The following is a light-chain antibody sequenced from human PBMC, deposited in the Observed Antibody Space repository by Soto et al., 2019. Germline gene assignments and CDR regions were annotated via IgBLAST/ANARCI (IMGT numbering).Light chain of an antibody. CDR1: RDISNS. CDR2: GAS. V-gene: IGKV1-12*01. J-gene: IGKJ1*01. CDR3: QQTSAFPRT. Sequence: DIHMTHAPSSLSASVGDRLTITCRASRDISNSLAWYQQTPGKAPKLLLRGASSLHRGVPSRFSRGGAGTEFTLTISSLQPEDFPTHYCQQTSAFPRTFGQRTKVDIX.